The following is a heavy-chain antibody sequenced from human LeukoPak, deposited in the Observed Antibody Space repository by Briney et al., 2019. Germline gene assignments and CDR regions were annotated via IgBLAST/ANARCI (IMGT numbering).Heavy chain of an antibody. Sequence: ASVKVSCKASGYTFTSYGISWVRQAPGQGLEWMGWISAYNGNTNYAQKFQGRVTITRNTSISTAYMELSSLRSEDTAVYYCARSRPKTRIQLYYMDVWGKGTTVTVSS. CDR1: GYTFTSYG. CDR2: ISAYNGNT. J-gene: IGHJ6*03. V-gene: IGHV1-18*01. CDR3: ARSRPKTRIQLYYMDV. D-gene: IGHD5-18*01.